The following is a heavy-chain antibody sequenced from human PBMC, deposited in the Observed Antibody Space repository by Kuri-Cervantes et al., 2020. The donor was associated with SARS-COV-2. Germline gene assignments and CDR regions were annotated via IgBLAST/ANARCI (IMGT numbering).Heavy chain of an antibody. V-gene: IGHV1-24*01. Sequence: GGSLRLSCKASGDSFSSYSFNWVRQAPGQGLEWMGGFDPEDGETIYAQKFQGRVTMTEDTSTDTAYMELSSLRAEDTAVYYCATSPPIVGASNWFDPWGQGTLVTVSS. CDR3: ATSPPIVGASNWFDP. J-gene: IGHJ5*02. CDR1: GDSFSSYS. CDR2: FDPEDGET. D-gene: IGHD1-26*01.